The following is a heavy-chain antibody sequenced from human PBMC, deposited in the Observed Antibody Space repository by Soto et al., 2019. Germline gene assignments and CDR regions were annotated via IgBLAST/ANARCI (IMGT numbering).Heavy chain of an antibody. CDR1: GFTFSSYA. D-gene: IGHD3-3*01. Sequence: GGSLRLSCAASGFTFSSYAMSWVRQAPGKGLEWVSAISGSGGSTYYADSVKGRFTISRDNSKNTLYLQMNSLRAEDTAVYYCAKGTTIFGVVIAFFDYWGQGTLVTVSS. V-gene: IGHV3-23*01. CDR2: ISGSGGST. J-gene: IGHJ4*02. CDR3: AKGTTIFGVVIAFFDY.